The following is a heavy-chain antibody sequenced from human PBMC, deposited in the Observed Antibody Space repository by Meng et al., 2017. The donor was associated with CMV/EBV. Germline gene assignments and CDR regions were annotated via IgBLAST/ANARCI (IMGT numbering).Heavy chain of an antibody. CDR3: ARVGITMSGVVSHYDY. Sequence: ASVKVSCKASGYTFSRHGIIWVRQAPGQWLEWIGWINAYNGDTKYGQKVQGRVTMTTDTSTSTAYMELRILRSDDTAVYYCARVGITMSGVVSHYDYWGQGTLVTVSS. V-gene: IGHV1-18*01. CDR1: GYTFSRHG. J-gene: IGHJ4*02. CDR2: INAYNGDT. D-gene: IGHD3-3*01.